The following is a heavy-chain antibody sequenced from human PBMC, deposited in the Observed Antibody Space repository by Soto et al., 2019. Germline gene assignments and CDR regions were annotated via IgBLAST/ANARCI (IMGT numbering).Heavy chain of an antibody. D-gene: IGHD2-15*01. CDR1: GYTFTRYT. V-gene: IGHV1-3*01. J-gene: IGHJ5*02. Sequence: ASVKVSCKASGYTFTRYTMNWVRQAPGQRLEWMGWINPDNGNTKSSQKFQDRVIITRDTSASTAYMDLSSLRSGDTAVYYCARGIATGQRDPWGQGTLVTVSS. CDR3: ARGIATGQRDP. CDR2: INPDNGNT.